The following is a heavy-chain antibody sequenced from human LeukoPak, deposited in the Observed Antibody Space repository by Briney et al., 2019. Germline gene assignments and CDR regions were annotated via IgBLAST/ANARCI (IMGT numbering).Heavy chain of an antibody. D-gene: IGHD3-9*01. Sequence: PGGSLRLSCAASKFTFSTSAMSWVRQAPGKGLEWVSAISGSGANTYYVDSVKGRFTISRDNSKNTLYLEMSSLRSDDTAAYYCAKESQTYYDIMTGYPNYYFDYWGQGTLVTVSS. J-gene: IGHJ4*02. CDR1: KFTFSTSA. CDR2: ISGSGANT. V-gene: IGHV3-23*01. CDR3: AKESQTYYDIMTGYPNYYFDY.